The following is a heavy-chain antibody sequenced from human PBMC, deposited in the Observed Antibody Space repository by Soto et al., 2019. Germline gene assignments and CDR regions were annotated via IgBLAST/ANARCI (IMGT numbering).Heavy chain of an antibody. V-gene: IGHV3-23*01. D-gene: IGHD2-15*01. Sequence: GGSLRLSCEASGFTFSRYAMNWVRQAPGKGPEWVSGISGSGDNTYYADSVKGRFTISRDNSKSTLYLQMNSLRVEDTAVYYCAKDPLPTFKVVVADKVPSWGQGTLVTVSS. J-gene: IGHJ4*02. CDR3: AKDPLPTFKVVVADKVPS. CDR1: GFTFSRYA. CDR2: ISGSGDNT.